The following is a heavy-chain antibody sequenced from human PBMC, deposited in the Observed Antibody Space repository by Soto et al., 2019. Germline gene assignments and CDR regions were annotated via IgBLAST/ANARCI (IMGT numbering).Heavy chain of an antibody. D-gene: IGHD3-22*01. V-gene: IGHV1-3*01. CDR1: GYTFSSNA. J-gene: IGHJ4*02. CDR3: ARIVYDSSGYYPFDY. Sequence: ASVKVSCKASGYTFSSNAIHWVRQAPGQRLEWMGWINPAYGNTKYSQKLQGRLTITRDTSASTAYMELSSLKSEDTAVYYCARIVYDSSGYYPFDYWGQG. CDR2: INPAYGNT.